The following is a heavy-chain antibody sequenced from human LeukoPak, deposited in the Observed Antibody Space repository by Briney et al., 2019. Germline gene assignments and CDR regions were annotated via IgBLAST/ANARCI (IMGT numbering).Heavy chain of an antibody. CDR3: VKDLSGSYTFDY. D-gene: IGHD1-26*01. CDR1: GFTFSRCA. J-gene: IGHJ4*02. V-gene: IGHV3-64D*09. Sequence: PGRSLRLSCAASGFTFSRCAMHWVRQGPGKGLEYVSGINDYGSRTHYGDSAKGRFIISRDDSRNTVFLHMNSLRGDDTALYYCVKDLSGSYTFDYWGQGILVTVSS. CDR2: INDYGSRT.